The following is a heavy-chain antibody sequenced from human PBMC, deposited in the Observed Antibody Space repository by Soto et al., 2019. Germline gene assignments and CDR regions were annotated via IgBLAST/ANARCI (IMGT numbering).Heavy chain of an antibody. CDR3: AKEIVVVVAATGVYFDY. J-gene: IGHJ4*02. CDR1: GFTFSSYA. CDR2: ISGSGGST. D-gene: IGHD2-15*01. Sequence: GGSLRLSCAASGFTFSSYAMSWVRQAPGKGLEWVSAISGSGGSTYYADSVKGRFTISRDSSKNTLYLQMNSLRAEDTAVYYCAKEIVVVVAATGVYFDYWGQGTLVTVSS. V-gene: IGHV3-23*01.